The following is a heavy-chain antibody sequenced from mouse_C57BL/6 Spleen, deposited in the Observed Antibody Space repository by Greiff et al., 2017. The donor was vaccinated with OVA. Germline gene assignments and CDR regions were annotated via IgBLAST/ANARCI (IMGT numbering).Heavy chain of an antibody. CDR2: ISYSGST. Sequence: EVKVVESGPGMVKPSQSLSLTCTVTGYSITSGYDWHWIRHFPGNKLEWMGYISYSGSTNYNPSLKSRISITHDTSKNHFFLKLNSVTTEDTATYYCARGYDYSLFAYWGQGTLVTVSA. CDR1: GYSITSGYD. CDR3: ARGYDYSLFAY. D-gene: IGHD2-4*01. J-gene: IGHJ3*01. V-gene: IGHV3-1*01.